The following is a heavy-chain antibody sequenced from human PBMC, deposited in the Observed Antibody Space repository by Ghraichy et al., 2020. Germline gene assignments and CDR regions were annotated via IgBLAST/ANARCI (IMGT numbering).Heavy chain of an antibody. CDR3: ARRDYGGLRGMDY. Sequence: SQTLSLTCTVSGGSISSSSYYWGWIRQPPGKGLEWIGSIYYSGSTYYNPSPKSRVTISVDTSKNQFSLKLSSVTAADTAVYYCARRDYGGLRGMDYWGQGTLVTVSS. D-gene: IGHD4-23*01. CDR1: GGSISSSSYY. V-gene: IGHV4-39*01. J-gene: IGHJ4*02. CDR2: IYYSGST.